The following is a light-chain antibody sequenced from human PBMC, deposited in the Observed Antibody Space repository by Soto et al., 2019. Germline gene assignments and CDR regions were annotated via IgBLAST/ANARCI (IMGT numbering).Light chain of an antibody. CDR1: QTISSW. CDR3: QQFNSYSGA. J-gene: IGKJ1*01. Sequence: TQTASALSGSVGDRVTITCRASQTISSWLAWYQQKPGKAPKLLIYKASTLNSGVPSRFSGSGSGTEFTLTISSLQPDDFATYYCQQFNSYSGAFGQGTKV. CDR2: KAS. V-gene: IGKV1-5*03.